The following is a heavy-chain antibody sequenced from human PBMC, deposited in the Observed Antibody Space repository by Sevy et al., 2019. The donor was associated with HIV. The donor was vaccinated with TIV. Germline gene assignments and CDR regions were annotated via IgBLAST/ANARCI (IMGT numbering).Heavy chain of an antibody. CDR2: INQNGSEI. CDR3: AINSDYGMDA. V-gene: IGHV3-7*01. J-gene: IGHJ6*04. CDR1: GLTFSNYW. Sequence: GGSLRLSCVVSGLTFSNYWMSWVRQAPGKGLEWVANINQNGSEIYSVDSVKGRFTFSRDNAKNSVYLQMNSLRAEDTAVYYCAINSDYGMDAWGKGTTVTVSS. D-gene: IGHD4-4*01.